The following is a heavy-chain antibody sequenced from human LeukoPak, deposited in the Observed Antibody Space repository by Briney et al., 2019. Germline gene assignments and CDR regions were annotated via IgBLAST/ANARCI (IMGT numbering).Heavy chain of an antibody. CDR2: TNHSGST. D-gene: IGHD2-2*02. Sequence: SETLSLTCTVSGGSVSSSGYYWGWIRQPPGKGLEWIGETNHSGSTNYNPSLKSRVTISVDTSKNQFSLKLSSVTAADTAVYYCASLFYCSSTSCYIDSDYWGQGTLVTVSS. J-gene: IGHJ4*02. CDR3: ASLFYCSSTSCYIDSDY. CDR1: GGSVSSSGYY. V-gene: IGHV4-39*07.